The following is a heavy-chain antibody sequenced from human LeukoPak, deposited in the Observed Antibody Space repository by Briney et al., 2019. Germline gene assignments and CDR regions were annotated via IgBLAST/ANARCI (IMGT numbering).Heavy chain of an antibody. V-gene: IGHV1-69*13. J-gene: IGHJ4*02. Sequence: ASVKVSCKASGGTFSSYAISWVRQAPGQGLEWMGGIIPIFGTANYAQKFQGRVTITADESTSTAYMELSSLRSEDTAVYYCARGAKYYGSGSYYVYFDYWGQGTLVTVSS. CDR1: GGTFSSYA. CDR3: ARGAKYYGSGSYYVYFDY. CDR2: IIPIFGTA. D-gene: IGHD3-10*01.